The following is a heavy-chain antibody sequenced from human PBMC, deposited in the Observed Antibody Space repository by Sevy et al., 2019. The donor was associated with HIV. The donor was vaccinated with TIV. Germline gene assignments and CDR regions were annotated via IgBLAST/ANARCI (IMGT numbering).Heavy chain of an antibody. CDR1: GYTFTGYY. Sequence: ASVKVSCKASGYTFTGYYMHWVRQAPGQGLEWMGWINPNSGGTNYAQKFQGRVTMTRDTSISTAYMELSRLRSDDRAVYYCARASGVSVGANFDYWGQGTLVTVSS. D-gene: IGHD1-26*01. CDR3: ARASGVSVGANFDY. CDR2: INPNSGGT. J-gene: IGHJ4*02. V-gene: IGHV1-2*02.